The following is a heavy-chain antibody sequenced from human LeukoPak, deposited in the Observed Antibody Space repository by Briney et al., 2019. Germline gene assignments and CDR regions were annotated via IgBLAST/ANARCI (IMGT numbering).Heavy chain of an antibody. CDR3: GRTYFDFWSSYYPVDD. CDR1: GFTFSSYG. CDR2: IRYDGRTD. Sequence: PGGSLRLSCAASGFTFSSYGMHWVRQAPGQGLEWVAFIRYDGRTDCYADSVKGRFTISRDNSKFMVYLQMNTLRAEDTAMYYCGRTYFDFWSSYYPVDDWGQGTLVAVSS. V-gene: IGHV3-30*02. J-gene: IGHJ4*02. D-gene: IGHD3-3*01.